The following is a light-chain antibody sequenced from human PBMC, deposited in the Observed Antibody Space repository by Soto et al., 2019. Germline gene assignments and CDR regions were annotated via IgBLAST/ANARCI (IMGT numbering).Light chain of an antibody. CDR1: QSISSY. CDR3: KQSYSNQT. V-gene: IGKV1-39*01. CDR2: DES. Sequence: DIQMTRAPSSRSASVGDRVTITFRASQSISSYLNWYQQKPGKAPKLLIYDESSFQSGVPSRFSGSGSGTDFPLTISSLKPEDFETYYRKQSYSNQTVGQGTQVDIK. J-gene: IGKJ1*01.